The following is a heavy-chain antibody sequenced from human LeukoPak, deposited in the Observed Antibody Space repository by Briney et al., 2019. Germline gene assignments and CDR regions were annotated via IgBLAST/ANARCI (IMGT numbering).Heavy chain of an antibody. Sequence: KPSETLSLTCAVYGGSFSGYYWSWIRQPPGKGLEWIGEINHSGSTNYNPSLKSRVTISVDTSKNQFSLKLSSVTAADTAVCYCAREKTLLWFGESRFDPWGQGTLVTVSS. V-gene: IGHV4-34*01. CDR1: GGSFSGYY. CDR2: INHSGST. J-gene: IGHJ5*02. CDR3: AREKTLLWFGESRFDP. D-gene: IGHD3-10*01.